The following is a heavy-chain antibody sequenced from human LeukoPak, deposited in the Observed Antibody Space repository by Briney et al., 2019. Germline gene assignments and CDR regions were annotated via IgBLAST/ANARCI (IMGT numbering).Heavy chain of an antibody. D-gene: IGHD3-10*01. CDR3: ARELYTYYLDS. CDR1: GFTFSSYG. Sequence: GGSLRLSCAASGFTFSSYGMHWVRQAPGKGLEWVAVIWYDGSHKYFADSVKGRFTISRDNSKNTLYLQMSSLRAEDTGVYYCARELYTYYLDSWGQGTLVTVSS. CDR2: IWYDGSHK. V-gene: IGHV3-33*08. J-gene: IGHJ4*02.